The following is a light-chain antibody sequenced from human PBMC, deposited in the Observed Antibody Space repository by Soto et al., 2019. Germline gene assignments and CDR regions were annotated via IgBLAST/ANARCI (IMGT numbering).Light chain of an antibody. V-gene: IGLV2-14*01. J-gene: IGLJ1*01. CDR1: SSDVGGHNY. Sequence: QSALTQPASVSGSPGQSITISCTGTSSDVGGHNYVSWYQQHPGKAPRLMIYEVTYRPSGVSNRFSGSKSGNTASLTISGLQAEDEADYYCSSYTTSTTYVCGTGTKLTVL. CDR3: SSYTTSTTYV. CDR2: EVT.